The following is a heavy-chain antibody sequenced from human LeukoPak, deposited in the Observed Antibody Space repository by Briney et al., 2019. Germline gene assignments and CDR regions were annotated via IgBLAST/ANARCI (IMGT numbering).Heavy chain of an antibody. CDR2: TIPILGIA. V-gene: IGHV1-69*04. CDR3: ARGQLLPGYYGMDV. D-gene: IGHD2-2*01. CDR1: GGTFSSYA. J-gene: IGHJ6*02. Sequence: ASVKVSCKASGGTFSSYAISWVRQAPGQGLEWMGRTIPILGIANYAQKFQGRVTITADKSTSTAYMELSSLRSEDTAVYYCARGQLLPGYYGMDVWGQGTTVTVSS.